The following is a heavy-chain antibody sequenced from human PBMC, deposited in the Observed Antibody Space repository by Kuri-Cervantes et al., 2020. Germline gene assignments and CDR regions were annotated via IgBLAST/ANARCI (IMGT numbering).Heavy chain of an antibody. J-gene: IGHJ6*02. D-gene: IGHD3-10*01. CDR2: INPNSGGT. V-gene: IGHV1-8*02. Sequence: ASVKVSCKASGYTFTSYGISWVRQAPGQGLEWMGWINPNSGGTNYAQKFQGRVTMTRDTSISTAYMELSSLRSEDTAVYYCARGMAYYGSGSYYYYYYGMDVWGQGTTVTVSS. CDR3: ARGMAYYGSGSYYYYYYGMDV. CDR1: GYTFTSYG.